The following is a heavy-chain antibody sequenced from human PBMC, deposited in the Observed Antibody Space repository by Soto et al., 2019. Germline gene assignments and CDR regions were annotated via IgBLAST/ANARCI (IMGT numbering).Heavy chain of an antibody. D-gene: IGHD2-2*01. CDR3: AREDRDRETGLVPAAIDGMDV. V-gene: IGHV1-69*08. CDR1: GGTFSRYS. J-gene: IGHJ6*02. CDR2: XXXIFGIA. Sequence: QVQLVQSGAEVKKPGSSVKVSCKASGGTFSRYSITXVXXXXXXXXXXXXXXXXIFGIASYAQKFQGRVTITADESTSTAYMELSSLRSDDTAXYYCAREDRDRETGLVPAAIDGMDVWGQGTTVTVSS.